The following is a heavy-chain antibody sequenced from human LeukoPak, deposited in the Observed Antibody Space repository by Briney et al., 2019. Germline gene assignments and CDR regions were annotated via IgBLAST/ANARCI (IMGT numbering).Heavy chain of an antibody. Sequence: SETLSLTCAVHGGSFSGFYWTWLGHPPGKELEWIGEIKHGGFTSYHPSLKSRVTMSEDTSNNQFSLKLTSVTAADTAVYYRARGLGEGYPDYWGPGTLVTVSS. CDR2: IKHGGFT. CDR3: ARGLGEGYPDY. V-gene: IGHV4-34*01. D-gene: IGHD5-24*01. J-gene: IGHJ4*02. CDR1: GGSFSGFY.